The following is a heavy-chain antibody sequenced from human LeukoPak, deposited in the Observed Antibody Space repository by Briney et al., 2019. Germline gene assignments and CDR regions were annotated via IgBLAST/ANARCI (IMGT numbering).Heavy chain of an antibody. D-gene: IGHD2-21*02. CDR3: AKGRVVTTSPLNY. CDR2: ISGGGGST. CDR1: GFTFNNHA. V-gene: IGHV3-23*01. J-gene: IGHJ4*02. Sequence: PGGSLRLSCAASGFTFNNHAMNWVRHAPGKGLEWVSSISGGGGSTNYADSVKGRFTISRDNSKNTLSLEMNSLRADDTAVYFCAKGRVVTTSPLNYWGQGTLVTVSS.